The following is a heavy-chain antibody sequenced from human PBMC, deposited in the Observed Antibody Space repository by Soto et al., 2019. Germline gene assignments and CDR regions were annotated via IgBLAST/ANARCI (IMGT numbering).Heavy chain of an antibody. D-gene: IGHD4-17*01. CDR2: INPSGGST. CDR1: GYTFSSYY. CDR3: ARAPDYGGNQLGAFDI. J-gene: IGHJ3*02. V-gene: IGHV1-46*01. Sequence: ASVKVSCKASGYTFSSYYIHWVRQAPGQGLEWMGIINPSGGSTTYAQKFQGRVTMTRDTSTSTVYMELSSLRSEDTAVYYCARAPDYGGNQLGAFDIWGQGTMVTVSS.